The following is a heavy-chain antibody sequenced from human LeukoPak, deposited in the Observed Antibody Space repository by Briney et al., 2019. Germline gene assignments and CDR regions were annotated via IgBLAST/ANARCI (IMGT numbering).Heavy chain of an antibody. D-gene: IGHD3-10*01. Sequence: GGSLRLSRAASGFTFSSYWMHWVRQAPGKGLVWVSRINSDGSSTSYADSVKGRFTISRDNAKNTLYLQMNSLRAEDTAVYYCARERNMVRGVIPQLWGQGTLVTVSS. CDR1: GFTFSSYW. CDR2: INSDGSST. CDR3: ARERNMVRGVIPQL. V-gene: IGHV3-74*01. J-gene: IGHJ4*02.